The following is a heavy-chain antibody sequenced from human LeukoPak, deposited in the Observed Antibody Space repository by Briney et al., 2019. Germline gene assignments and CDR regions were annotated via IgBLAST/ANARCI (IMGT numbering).Heavy chain of an antibody. J-gene: IGHJ3*02. CDR1: GFTFSSYE. CDR2: ISSSGSTI. V-gene: IGHV3-48*03. Sequence: GGSLRLSCAASGFTFSSYEMNWVRQAPGNGLEWVSYISSSGSTIYYADSVKGRFTISRDNAKNSLYLQMNSLRAEDTAVYYCARESAITIFGVVTRDAFDIWGQGTMVTVSS. D-gene: IGHD3-3*01. CDR3: ARESAITIFGVVTRDAFDI.